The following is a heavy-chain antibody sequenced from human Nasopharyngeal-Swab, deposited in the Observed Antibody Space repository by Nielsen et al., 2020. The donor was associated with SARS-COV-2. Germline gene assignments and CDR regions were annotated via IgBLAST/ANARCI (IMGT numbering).Heavy chain of an antibody. D-gene: IGHD6-25*01. Sequence: VRQAPGKGLEWVSVIYSGGSTYYADSVKGRFTISRDNSKNTLYPQMNSLRAEDTAVYYCARDRFSGYMDVWGKGTTVTVSS. CDR2: IYSGGST. CDR3: ARDRFSGYMDV. J-gene: IGHJ6*03. V-gene: IGHV3-53*01.